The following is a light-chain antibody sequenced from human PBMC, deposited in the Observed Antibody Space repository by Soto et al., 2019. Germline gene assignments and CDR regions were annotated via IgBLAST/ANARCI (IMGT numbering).Light chain of an antibody. CDR1: QTIANNF. CDR3: QQYDSSYT. V-gene: IGKV3-20*01. CDR2: GAS. Sequence: EIVLTQSPGTVSSSPGERVTLPCRASQTIANNFLAWYQHRPGQAPRVVVYGASSRATGIPDRFSGSGSGTEFTLTISRLEPEDFAVYYCQQYDSSYTFGQGTKLE. J-gene: IGKJ2*01.